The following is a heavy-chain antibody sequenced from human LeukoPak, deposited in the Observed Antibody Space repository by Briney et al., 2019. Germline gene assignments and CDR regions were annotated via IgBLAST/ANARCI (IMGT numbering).Heavy chain of an antibody. Sequence: ASVKVSCKASGYTFTRYYIHWVRQAPGQGLEWMGIINPSGGSTTYAQKFQGRVTMTRDTSTSTIYMELSSLRSEDTAVYYCARVQSSSSGWGDGMDVWGQGTTVTVSS. V-gene: IGHV1-46*01. J-gene: IGHJ6*02. CDR3: ARVQSSSSGWGDGMDV. CDR2: INPSGGST. D-gene: IGHD6-6*01. CDR1: GYTFTRYY.